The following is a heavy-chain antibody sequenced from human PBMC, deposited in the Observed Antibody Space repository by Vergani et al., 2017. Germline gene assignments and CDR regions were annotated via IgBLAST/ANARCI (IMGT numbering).Heavy chain of an antibody. J-gene: IGHJ6*03. CDR2: VSGSGGFT. Sequence: EVQLLESGGGLVQPGGSLRLSCEASGFSFPGYAMSWVRQAPGKGLEWVSSVSGSGGFTYYADSVKGRFTISRDNSKNTMFLQMNNLRAEDTAVYYCARQKDYYMDVWGKGATVTVS. CDR3: ARQKDYYMDV. V-gene: IGHV3-23*01. CDR1: GFSFPGYA.